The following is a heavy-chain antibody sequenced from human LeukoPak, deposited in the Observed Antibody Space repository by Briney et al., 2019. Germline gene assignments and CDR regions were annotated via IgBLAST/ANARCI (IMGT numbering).Heavy chain of an antibody. CDR1: SYTFTSYG. Sequence: ASVKVSCKASSYTFTSYGISWVRQAPGQGLEWMGWISAYNGNTNYAQKLQGRVTMTTDTSTSTAYMELRSLRSDDTAVYYCARAGIPGYCTNVTCSNWLDPWGQGTLVTVSS. CDR2: ISAYNGNT. J-gene: IGHJ5*02. D-gene: IGHD2-8*01. CDR3: ARAGIPGYCTNVTCSNWLDP. V-gene: IGHV1-18*01.